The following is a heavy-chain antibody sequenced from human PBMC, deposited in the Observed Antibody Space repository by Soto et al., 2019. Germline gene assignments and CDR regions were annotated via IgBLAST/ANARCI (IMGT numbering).Heavy chain of an antibody. CDR1: GFSLSTSGVG. CDR2: IYWDDDK. CDR3: AHVYGGYDNFDY. D-gene: IGHD5-12*01. J-gene: IGHJ4*02. V-gene: IGHV2-5*02. Sequence: QITLKESGPTLVKPTQTLTLTCTFSGFSLSTSGVGVGWIRQPPGKALEWLGLIYWDDDKRYSPSLKSRLTITKDASKNQLVLTMSTMDPVDTSTYYCAHVYGGYDNFDYWGQGTLVTVSS.